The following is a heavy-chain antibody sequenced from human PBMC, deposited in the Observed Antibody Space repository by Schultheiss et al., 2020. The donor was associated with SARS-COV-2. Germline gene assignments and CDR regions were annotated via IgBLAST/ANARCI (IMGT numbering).Heavy chain of an antibody. CDR3: ARASRAAAGFDP. Sequence: GGSLRLSCAASGFTFSDYYMNWVRQAPGKGLEWVSYISSSGSTIYYADSVKGRFTISRDNAKNSLYLQMNSLRAEDTAVYYCARASRAAAGFDPWGQGTLVTVSS. V-gene: IGHV3-11*01. CDR2: ISSSGSTI. D-gene: IGHD6-13*01. J-gene: IGHJ5*02. CDR1: GFTFSDYY.